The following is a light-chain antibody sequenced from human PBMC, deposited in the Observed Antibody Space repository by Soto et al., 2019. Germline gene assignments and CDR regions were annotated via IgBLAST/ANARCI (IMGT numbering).Light chain of an antibody. Sequence: DIQMTQSPSYLSTSVGDRVTITCQASQDISNYLNWYQQKSGKAPKLLIYDASDLETGVPSRFSGSGSGTDFTFTISSLQPEDIATYYCQQYDNAPLNFGGGTKVDIK. CDR3: QQYDNAPLN. CDR2: DAS. CDR1: QDISNY. J-gene: IGKJ4*01. V-gene: IGKV1-33*01.